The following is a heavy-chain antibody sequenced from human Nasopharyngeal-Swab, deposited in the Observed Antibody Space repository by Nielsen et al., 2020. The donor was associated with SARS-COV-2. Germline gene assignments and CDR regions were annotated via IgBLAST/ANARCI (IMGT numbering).Heavy chain of an antibody. V-gene: IGHV3-74*01. Sequence: GGSLRLSCVASGFSFSTYWMHWVRQVPGKGLVWLSQINSDGSNITYADPVKGRFTISRDNSKSTLYLQMNSLKDEDTAVYYCVRGYDYWGQGTLVTVSS. J-gene: IGHJ4*02. CDR2: INSDGSNI. CDR3: VRGYDY. CDR1: GFSFSTYW.